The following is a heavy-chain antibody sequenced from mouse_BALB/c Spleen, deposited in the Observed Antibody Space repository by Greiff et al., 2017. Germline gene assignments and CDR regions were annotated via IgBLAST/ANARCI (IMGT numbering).Heavy chain of an antibody. J-gene: IGHJ3*01. D-gene: IGHD1-2*01. CDR3: ARGGLLRLRSLAY. Sequence: EVQGVESGGGLVQPGGSRKLSCAASGFTFSSFGMHWVRQAPEKGLEWVAYISSGSSTINYADTVKGRFTISRDNPKNTLFLQMTSLRSEDTAMYYCARGGLLRLRSLAYWGQGTLVTVSA. CDR1: GFTFSSFG. CDR2: ISSGSSTI. V-gene: IGHV5-17*02.